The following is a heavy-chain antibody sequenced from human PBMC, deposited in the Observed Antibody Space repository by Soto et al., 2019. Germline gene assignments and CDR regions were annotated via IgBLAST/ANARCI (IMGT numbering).Heavy chain of an antibody. D-gene: IGHD3-3*01. CDR2: ISGSGGST. CDR3: AKEGPITIFGVVPPGGMDV. Sequence: SLRLSCAASGFTFSSYAMSWVRQAPGKGLEWVSAISGSGGSTYYADSVKGRFTISRDNSKNTLYLQMNSLRAEDTAVYYCAKEGPITIFGVVPPGGMDVWGQGTTVTVSS. J-gene: IGHJ6*02. V-gene: IGHV3-23*01. CDR1: GFTFSSYA.